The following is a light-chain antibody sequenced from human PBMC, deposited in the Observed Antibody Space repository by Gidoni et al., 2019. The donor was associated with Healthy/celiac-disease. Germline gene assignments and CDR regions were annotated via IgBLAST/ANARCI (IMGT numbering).Light chain of an antibody. J-gene: IGKJ3*01. Sequence: DIQMTQSPSSLSASVGDRVTITCRASQSISSYLNWYQQKPGKAPKLLIYAASSLQSGVPSRFSGSGSGTDFTLTISSLQPEDFATYYCQQSYSTPGVFGPGTKVEIK. CDR1: QSISSY. CDR2: AAS. V-gene: IGKV1-39*01. CDR3: QQSYSTPGV.